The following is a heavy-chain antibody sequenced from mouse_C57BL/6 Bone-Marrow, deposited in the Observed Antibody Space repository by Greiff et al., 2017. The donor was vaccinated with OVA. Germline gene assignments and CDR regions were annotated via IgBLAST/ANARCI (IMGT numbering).Heavy chain of an antibody. CDR2: IDPSDSYT. J-gene: IGHJ3*01. D-gene: IGHD2-9*01. CDR3: APSYGYDGFAY. V-gene: IGHV1-50*01. Sequence: QGQRQEPGAELVKPGGSVKLSCKASGYTFTSYWMQWVKQRPGQGLEWIGEIDPSDSYTNYNQKFKGKATLTVDTSSSTAYMQLSSLTSEDSAVYYCAPSYGYDGFAYWGQGTLVTVSA. CDR1: GYTFTSYW.